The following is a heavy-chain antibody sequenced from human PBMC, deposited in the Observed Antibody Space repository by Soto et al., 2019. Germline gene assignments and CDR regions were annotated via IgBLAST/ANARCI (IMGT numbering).Heavy chain of an antibody. CDR2: ISYDGSNK. J-gene: IGHJ4*02. V-gene: IGHV3-30*18. Sequence: GGSLRLSCAASGFTFSSYGMHWVRQAPGKGLEWVAVISYDGSNKYYADSVKGRFTISRDNSKNTLYLQMNSLRAEDTAVYYCAKDMYYYDSSGYLDYWGQGTLVTVSS. CDR1: GFTFSSYG. D-gene: IGHD3-22*01. CDR3: AKDMYYYDSSGYLDY.